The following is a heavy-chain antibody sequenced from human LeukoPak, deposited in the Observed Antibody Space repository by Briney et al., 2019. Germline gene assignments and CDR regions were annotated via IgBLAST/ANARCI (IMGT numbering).Heavy chain of an antibody. D-gene: IGHD6-13*01. Sequence: SETLSLTCAVYGGSFSGYYWSWIRQPPGKGLEWIGEINHSGSTNYNPSLKSRVTISVDTSKNQFSLKLSSVTAADTAVYYCARDRIRAAAGFDIWGQGTMVTVSS. V-gene: IGHV4-34*01. CDR1: GGSFSGYY. CDR3: ARDRIRAAAGFDI. J-gene: IGHJ3*02. CDR2: INHSGST.